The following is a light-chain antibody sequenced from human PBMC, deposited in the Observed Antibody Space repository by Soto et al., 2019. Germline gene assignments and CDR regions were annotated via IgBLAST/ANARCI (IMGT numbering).Light chain of an antibody. V-gene: IGKV3-20*01. CDR1: QSVSNIY. CDR2: GAS. CDR3: QQYGDSPPWT. J-gene: IGKJ1*01. Sequence: EIVLTQSPGTLSLSPGERPTLSCRASQSVSNIYLAWYQQKPGQAPXLXXYGASSRATGIPDRFSGSGSGTDFSLTISRLEPEDFAVYYGQQYGDSPPWTFGQGTKVDIK.